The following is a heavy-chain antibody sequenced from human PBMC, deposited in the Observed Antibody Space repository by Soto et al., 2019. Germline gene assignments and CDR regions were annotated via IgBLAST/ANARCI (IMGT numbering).Heavy chain of an antibody. D-gene: IGHD2-8*01. CDR2: IYYSGST. J-gene: IGHJ3*02. CDR3: ARVGRGVGAFDT. CDR1: GGSISSGDYY. V-gene: IGHV4-30-4*01. Sequence: SETLSLTCTVSGGSISSGDYYWSWIRQPPGKGLEWIGYIYYSGSTYYNPSLKSRVTISVDTSKNQFSLKLSSVTAADTAVYYCARVGRGVGAFDTWGHGTLVTVSS.